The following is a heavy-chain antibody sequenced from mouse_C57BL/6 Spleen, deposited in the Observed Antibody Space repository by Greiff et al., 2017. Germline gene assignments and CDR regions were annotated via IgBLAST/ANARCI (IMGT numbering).Heavy chain of an antibody. CDR3: ARGGSDYAMDY. CDR1: GYAFSSYW. CDR2: IYPGDGDT. Sequence: QVQLKQSGAELVKPGASVKISCKASGYAFSSYWMNWVKQRPGKGLEWIGQIYPGDGDTNYNGKFKGKATLTADKSSSTAYMQLSSLTSEDSAVYFCARGGSDYAMDYWGQGTSVTVSS. J-gene: IGHJ4*01. V-gene: IGHV1-80*01.